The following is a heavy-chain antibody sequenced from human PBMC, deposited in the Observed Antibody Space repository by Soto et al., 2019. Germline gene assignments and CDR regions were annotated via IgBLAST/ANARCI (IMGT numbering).Heavy chain of an antibody. CDR1: GGTFSSYA. D-gene: IGHD3-22*01. CDR3: ARECVYDSSKKIDY. J-gene: IGHJ4*02. CDR2: IIPIFGTA. Sequence: QVQLVQSGAEVKKPGSSVKVSCKASGGTFSSYAISWVRQAPGQGLEWMGGIIPIFGTANYAQKFQGRVTITADESTSTAYMELSSMRSEDTAVYYCARECVYDSSKKIDYWGQGTLVTVSS. V-gene: IGHV1-69*12.